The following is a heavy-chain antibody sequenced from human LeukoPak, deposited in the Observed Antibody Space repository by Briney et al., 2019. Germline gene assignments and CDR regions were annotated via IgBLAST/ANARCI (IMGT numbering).Heavy chain of an antibody. CDR1: GYTFTSYG. CDR3: ARGQARITIFGVVIEPIDY. V-gene: IGHV1-18*01. CDR2: ISAYNGNT. D-gene: IGHD3-3*01. Sequence: ASVKVSCKASGYTFTSYGISWVRQAPGQGLEWMGWISAYNGNTNYAQKLQGRVTMTTDTSTSTAYMELRSLRSDDTAVYYCARGQARITIFGVVIEPIDYWGQGTLVTVSS. J-gene: IGHJ4*02.